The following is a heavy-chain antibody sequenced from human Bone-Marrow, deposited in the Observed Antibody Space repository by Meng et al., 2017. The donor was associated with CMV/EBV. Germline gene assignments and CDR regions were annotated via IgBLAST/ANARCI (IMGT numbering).Heavy chain of an antibody. Sequence: SCKASGYTFTSYYMHWVRQAPGKGLVWVSRINSDGSSTSNADSVKGRFTISRDNAKNTLYLQMNSLRAEDTAVYYCARDYTWMGAFDIWGQGTMVTVSS. CDR1: GYTFTSYY. D-gene: IGHD3-16*01. CDR2: INSDGSST. CDR3: ARDYTWMGAFDI. J-gene: IGHJ3*02. V-gene: IGHV3-74*01.